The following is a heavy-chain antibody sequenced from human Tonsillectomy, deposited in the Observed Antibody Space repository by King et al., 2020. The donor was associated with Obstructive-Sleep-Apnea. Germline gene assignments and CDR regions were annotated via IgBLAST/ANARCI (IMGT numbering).Heavy chain of an antibody. D-gene: IGHD1-26*01. CDR1: GYSFTSYW. V-gene: IGHV5-10-1*01. CDR2: VDPSDSYT. J-gene: IGHJ6*02. Sequence: QLVQAGAEVKKPGESLRISCKGSGYSFTSYWISLVRLMPGKGLEWMGRVDPSDSYTNYSPSFQGHVTISADKSLSTAYLQWSSLKASDTAMYYCARPPGKWDGMDVWGQGTTVTVSS. CDR3: ARPPGKWDGMDV.